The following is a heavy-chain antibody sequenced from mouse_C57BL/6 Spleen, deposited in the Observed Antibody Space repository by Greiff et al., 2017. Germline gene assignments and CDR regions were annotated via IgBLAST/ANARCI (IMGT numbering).Heavy chain of an antibody. J-gene: IGHJ3*01. CDR2: ISSGSSTI. CDR1: GFTFSDYG. CDR3: ARPYGYDRAWFAY. D-gene: IGHD2-2*01. Sequence: EVQVVASGGGLVKPGGSLKLSCAASGFTFSDYGMHWVRQAPEKGLEWVAYISSGSSTIYYADTVKGRFTISRDNAKNTLFLQMTSLRSEDTAMYYCARPYGYDRAWFAYWGQGTLVTVSA. V-gene: IGHV5-17*01.